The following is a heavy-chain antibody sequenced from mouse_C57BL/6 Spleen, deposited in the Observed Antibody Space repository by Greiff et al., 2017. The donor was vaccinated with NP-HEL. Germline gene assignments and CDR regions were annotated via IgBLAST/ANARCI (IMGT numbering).Heavy chain of an antibody. CDR3: ARAVDFYYDPYYFDY. V-gene: IGHV5-17*01. CDR2: ISSGSSTI. J-gene: IGHJ2*01. D-gene: IGHD2-4*01. CDR1: GFTFSDYG. Sequence: EVQLVESGGGLVKPGGSLKLSCAASGFTFSDYGMHWVRQAPEKGLEWVAYISSGSSTIYYADTVKGRFTISRDNAKNTLFLQMTSLRSEDTAMYYCARAVDFYYDPYYFDYWGKGTTLTVSS.